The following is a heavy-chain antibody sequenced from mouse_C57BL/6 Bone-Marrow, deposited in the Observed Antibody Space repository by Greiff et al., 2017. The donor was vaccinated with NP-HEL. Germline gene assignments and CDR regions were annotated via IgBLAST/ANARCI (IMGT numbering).Heavy chain of an antibody. CDR3: ARSGTTVVRYFDY. V-gene: IGHV1-22*01. J-gene: IGHJ2*01. CDR1: GYTFTDYN. D-gene: IGHD1-1*01. Sequence: EVQLQQSGPELVKPGASVKMSCKASGYTFTDYNMHWVKQSHGKSLEWIGYINPNNGGTSYNQKFKGKATLTVNKSSSTAYMELRSLTSEDSAVYYCARSGTTVVRYFDYWGQGTTLTVSS. CDR2: INPNNGGT.